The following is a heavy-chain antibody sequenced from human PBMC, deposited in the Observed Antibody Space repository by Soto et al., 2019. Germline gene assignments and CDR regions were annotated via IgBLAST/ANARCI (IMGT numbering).Heavy chain of an antibody. V-gene: IGHV3-30-3*01. Sequence: QVQLVESGGGVVQPGRSLRLSCGASGFTFSSYAMHWVRQAPGKGLEWVAVISYDGSNKYYADSVKGRFTISRDNSKNTLYLQMNSLRAEDTAVYYCARDSQWELYYYYGMDVWGQGTTVTVSS. CDR3: ARDSQWELYYYYGMDV. J-gene: IGHJ6*02. CDR2: ISYDGSNK. D-gene: IGHD1-26*01. CDR1: GFTFSSYA.